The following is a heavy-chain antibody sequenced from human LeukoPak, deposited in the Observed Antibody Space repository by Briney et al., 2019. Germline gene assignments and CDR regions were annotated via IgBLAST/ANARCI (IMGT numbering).Heavy chain of an antibody. CDR2: IYYSGTI. Sequence: PSQTLSLTCTVSGGSISSGGYYWTWIRQHPGKGLEWIGNIYYSGTIYYNPSLKSRVAISVDTSKNQFSLKLSSVTAADTAVYYCARVPYYYDSSSEGDYWGQGTLVTVSS. V-gene: IGHV4-31*03. D-gene: IGHD3-22*01. CDR1: GGSISSGGYY. CDR3: ARVPYYYDSSSEGDY. J-gene: IGHJ4*02.